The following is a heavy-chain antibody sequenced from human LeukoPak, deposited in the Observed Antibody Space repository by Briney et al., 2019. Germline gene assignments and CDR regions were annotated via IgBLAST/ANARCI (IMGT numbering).Heavy chain of an antibody. V-gene: IGHV1-18*01. J-gene: IGHJ6*03. CDR1: GYVFTSHG. CDR3: ARNSSSWSLYYYMDV. CDR2: ISTYNGNT. Sequence: ASVKVSCKASGYVFTSHGISWVRQAPGQGLEWMAWISTYNGNTHYAQKFQGRVTLTTDTSTSTVDMELRSLRSDDTAVYYCARNSSSWSLYYYMDVWGKGTTVTVSS. D-gene: IGHD6-13*01.